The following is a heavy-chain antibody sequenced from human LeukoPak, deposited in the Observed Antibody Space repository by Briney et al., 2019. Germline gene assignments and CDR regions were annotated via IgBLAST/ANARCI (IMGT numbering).Heavy chain of an antibody. CDR2: MKQDGSEK. CDR1: GINFRGYW. CDR3: ARDLGHTGYDLYDY. D-gene: IGHD5-12*01. J-gene: IGHJ4*02. Sequence: PGGSLRLSCAVSGINFRGYWMAWGRQAPGKGLEWVANMKQDGSEKYYVDSVKGRFTISRDNAKNSPYLEMNSLRVEDTAVYYCARDLGHTGYDLYDYWGQGTLVTVSS. V-gene: IGHV3-7*01.